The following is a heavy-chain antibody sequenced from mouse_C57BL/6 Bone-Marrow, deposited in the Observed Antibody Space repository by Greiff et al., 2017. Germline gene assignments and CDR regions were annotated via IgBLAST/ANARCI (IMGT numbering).Heavy chain of an antibody. J-gene: IGHJ2*01. CDR1: GYTFTSYG. V-gene: IGHV1-81*01. CDR3: ARDYYGSSYDLDY. CDR2: IYPRSGNT. Sequence: QVQLQQSGAELARPGASVKLSCKASGYTFTSYGISWVKQRTGQGLEWIGEIYPRSGNTYYNEKFKGKATLTADKSSSTAYMERRRLTSEDSAVYFCARDYYGSSYDLDYWGQGTTLTVSS. D-gene: IGHD1-1*01.